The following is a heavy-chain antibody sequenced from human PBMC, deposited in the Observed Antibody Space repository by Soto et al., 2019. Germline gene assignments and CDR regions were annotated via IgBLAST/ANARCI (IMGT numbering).Heavy chain of an antibody. D-gene: IGHD3-10*01. Sequence: PRLSCAASGFTFSDYYMSWIRQAPGKGLELVSYISISGSTIYYADSVKVRFTISRDNAKNSLYLQMNSLRAEDTAVYYCARAAVTLGPGNMGALDLWCQGTT. CDR2: ISISGSTI. CDR1: GFTFSDYY. V-gene: IGHV3-11*01. CDR3: ARAAVTLGPGNMGALDL. J-gene: IGHJ6*02.